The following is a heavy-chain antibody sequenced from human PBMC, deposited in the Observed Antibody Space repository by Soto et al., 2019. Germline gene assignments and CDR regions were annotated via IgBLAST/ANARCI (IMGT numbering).Heavy chain of an antibody. D-gene: IGHD2-15*01. CDR1: GYSFTNSW. V-gene: IGHV5-51*03. J-gene: IGHJ4*02. CDR3: AKKGGGLDS. Sequence: EVRLVQSGAEVKKPGESLRISCKGSGYSFTNSWIAWVRQMPGKVLEWMGIIYPGESATKYSPSFQGKVTISVDKFVSITYLQWSSMKASDTAIYYCAKKGGGLDSWGQGTLVTVSS. CDR2: IYPGESAT.